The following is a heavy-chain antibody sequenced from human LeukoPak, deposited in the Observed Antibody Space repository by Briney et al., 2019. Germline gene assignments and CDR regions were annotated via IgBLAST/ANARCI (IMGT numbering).Heavy chain of an antibody. Sequence: ASVKVSCKASGYTFTSYYMHWVRQAPGQGLEWMGIINPSGGSTSYAQKFQGGVTMTRDTSTSTVYMELSSLRSEDTAVYYCARERVNIVATIGVDYWGQGTLVTVSS. D-gene: IGHD5-12*01. CDR3: ARERVNIVATIGVDY. J-gene: IGHJ4*02. V-gene: IGHV1-46*01. CDR1: GYTFTSYY. CDR2: INPSGGST.